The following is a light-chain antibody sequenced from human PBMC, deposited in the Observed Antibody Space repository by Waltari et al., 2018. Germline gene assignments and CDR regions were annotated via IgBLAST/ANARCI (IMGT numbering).Light chain of an antibody. CDR2: EVS. CDR3: SSYTSSSTV. J-gene: IGLJ2*01. Sequence: QSALTQPASVSGSPGQSITISCTGTSDDIVGYNYVSWYQQYPGKAPKLIISEVSNRPAGISNRFSGSKSGNTASLTISGLQAEDEADYYCSSYTSSSTVFGGGTKLTVL. V-gene: IGLV2-14*01. CDR1: SDDIVGYNY.